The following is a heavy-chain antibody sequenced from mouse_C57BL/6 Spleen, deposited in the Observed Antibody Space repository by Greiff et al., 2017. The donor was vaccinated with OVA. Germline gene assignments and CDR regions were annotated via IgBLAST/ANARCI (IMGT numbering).Heavy chain of an antibody. J-gene: IGHJ2*01. CDR1: GYAFSSYW. CDR3: ARGELLFDY. CDR2: IYPGDGDT. Sequence: VQLQQSGAELVKPGASVKISCKASGYAFSSYWMTWVKQRPGKGLEWIGQIYPGDGDTNYNGKFKGKATLTADKSSSTAYMQLSSLTSEDSAVYFCARGELLFDYWGQGTTLTVSS. V-gene: IGHV1-80*01. D-gene: IGHD2-12*01.